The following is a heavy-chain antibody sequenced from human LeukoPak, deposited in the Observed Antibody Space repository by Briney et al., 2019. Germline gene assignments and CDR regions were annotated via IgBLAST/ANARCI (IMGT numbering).Heavy chain of an antibody. CDR1: GYTFTTYD. Sequence: GASVKVSCKASGYTFTTYDINWVRQVPGQGLEWMGWMNPNNGDTGYAQKFQGRVTITRDTSKTTVYMEPRSLTSEDTAIFYCARGQWGSYGSWYFDYWGQGSLVTVSS. CDR2: MNPNNGDT. V-gene: IGHV1-8*01. J-gene: IGHJ4*02. CDR3: ARGQWGSYGSWYFDY. D-gene: IGHD3-16*01.